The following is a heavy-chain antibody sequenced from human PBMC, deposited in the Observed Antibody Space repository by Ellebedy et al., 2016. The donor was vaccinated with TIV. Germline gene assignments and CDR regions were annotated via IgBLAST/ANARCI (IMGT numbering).Heavy chain of an antibody. CDR3: ARVYNAAMVDY. J-gene: IGHJ4*02. CDR1: GGSFSGYY. CDR2: ISYSGST. V-gene: IGHV4-59*01. Sequence: MPSETLSLTCAVYGGSFSGYYWSWIRQPPGKGLEWIGYISYSGSTNYNPSLKSRVTISVDTSKNQFSLKLSSVTAADTAVYYCARVYNAAMVDYWGQGTLVTVSS. D-gene: IGHD5-18*01.